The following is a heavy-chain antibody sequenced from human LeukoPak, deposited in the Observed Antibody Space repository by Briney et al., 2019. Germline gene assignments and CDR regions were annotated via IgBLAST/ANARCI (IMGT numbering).Heavy chain of an antibody. Sequence: GGSLRLSCAASGFAFSSHAMTWVRQAPGKGLEWVSSISGSAEKTYYADSVKGRFTISRDSSQKILNLQMDNLRVEDTAIYYCAREGYDILTGYYYGMDVWGQGTTVTVSS. D-gene: IGHD3-9*01. CDR2: ISGSAEKT. J-gene: IGHJ6*02. CDR3: AREGYDILTGYYYGMDV. CDR1: GFAFSSHA. V-gene: IGHV3-23*01.